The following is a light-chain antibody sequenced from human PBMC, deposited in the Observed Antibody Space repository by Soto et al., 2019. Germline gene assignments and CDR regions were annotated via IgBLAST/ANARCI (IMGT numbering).Light chain of an antibody. Sequence: EIVMTQSPATLSVSPGERATLSCRASQSVSSNLAWYQQKPGQAPRLLIYGASTRANGIPARFSGSGSGTEFTLTISSLQSEDFAVYYCQQYNDWLSTFGGGTKVEIK. CDR3: QQYNDWLST. CDR1: QSVSSN. V-gene: IGKV3-15*01. CDR2: GAS. J-gene: IGKJ4*01.